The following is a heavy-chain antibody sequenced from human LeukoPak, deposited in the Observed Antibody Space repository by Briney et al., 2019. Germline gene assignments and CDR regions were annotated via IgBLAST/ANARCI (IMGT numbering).Heavy chain of an antibody. V-gene: IGHV3-48*04. Sequence: PGGSLRLSCAASGFTFSSYSMNWVRQAPGKGLEWVSYIGSSSSTIYYADSVKGRFSISRDNAKNTVYLQMNSLRAEDTGIYYCARGTSAGGPISPFDFWGQGTVVTVSS. CDR3: ARGTSAGGPISPFDF. J-gene: IGHJ4*02. CDR2: IGSSSSTI. CDR1: GFTFSSYS. D-gene: IGHD6-13*01.